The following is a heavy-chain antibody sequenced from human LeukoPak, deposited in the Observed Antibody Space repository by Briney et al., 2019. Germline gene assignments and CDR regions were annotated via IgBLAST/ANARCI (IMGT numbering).Heavy chain of an antibody. CDR1: GGSISTYY. D-gene: IGHD5-18*01. J-gene: IGHJ4*02. CDR2: IYYSGST. CDR3: AREYTYGFSDH. Sequence: PSETLSLTCTVSGGSISTYYWSWIRQPPGKGPEWIGYIYYSGSTNYNPSLKSRVTISVDTSKNQFSLKLSSVTAADTAVYYCAREYTYGFSDHWGQGTLVTVSS. V-gene: IGHV4-59*12.